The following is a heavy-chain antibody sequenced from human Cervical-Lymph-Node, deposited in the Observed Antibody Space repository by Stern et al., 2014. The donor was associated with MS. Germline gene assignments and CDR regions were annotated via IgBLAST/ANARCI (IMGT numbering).Heavy chain of an antibody. CDR3: ARAGYCSPSTCSDAFDI. D-gene: IGHD2-15*01. Sequence: QVQLMQSGAEVKDPGASVKVSCKASGYSFISHAMHWVRQAPGQTFEWMGWINGDNGNTKYSQKLQGRVTITRYNTTSTAYMELSSLTSEDTAVYYCARAGYCSPSTCSDAFDIWGQGTMVTVSS. J-gene: IGHJ3*02. CDR2: INGDNGNT. CDR1: GYSFISHA. V-gene: IGHV1-3*01.